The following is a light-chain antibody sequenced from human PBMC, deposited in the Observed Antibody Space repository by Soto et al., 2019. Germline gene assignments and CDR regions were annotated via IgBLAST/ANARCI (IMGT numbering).Light chain of an antibody. CDR1: QSVSSN. Sequence: PGTLSGSPGERATLSCRASQSVSSNLAWYQQKPGQAPRLLISDASTRATGIPARFSGSGSGTEFTLTVSSLQSEDFAVYYCQQYIKWPITFGQGTRLEI. V-gene: IGKV3-15*01. J-gene: IGKJ5*01. CDR2: DAS. CDR3: QQYIKWPIT.